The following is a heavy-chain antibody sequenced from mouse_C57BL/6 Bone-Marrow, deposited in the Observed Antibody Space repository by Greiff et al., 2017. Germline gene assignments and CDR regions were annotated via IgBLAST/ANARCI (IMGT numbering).Heavy chain of an antibody. CDR3: ARSYEYDDYTMDY. CDR1: GYTFTNYW. Sequence: QVQLKQPGAELVKPGASVKLSCKASGYTFTNYWMHWVKQRPGQGLEWIGMMHPNGGSPDYNEKFKSEATLSVDKSSRTAYKELSSLTSEDSAVYYCARSYEYDDYTMDYGGQGTSVTVSS. V-gene: IGHV1-64*01. D-gene: IGHD2-4*01. J-gene: IGHJ4*01. CDR2: MHPNGGSP.